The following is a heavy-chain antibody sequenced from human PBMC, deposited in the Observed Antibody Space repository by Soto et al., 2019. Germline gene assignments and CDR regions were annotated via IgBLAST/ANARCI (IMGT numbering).Heavy chain of an antibody. Sequence: GASVKVSCKVSGYTLTELSMHWVRQAPGKGLEWMGGFDPEDGETIYAQKFQGRVTMTEDTSTDTAYMELSSLRSEDTAVYYCATDLAAAGGLDFDYCGQGTLVTVS. CDR3: ATDLAAAGGLDFDY. J-gene: IGHJ4*02. CDR1: GYTLTELS. D-gene: IGHD6-13*01. CDR2: FDPEDGET. V-gene: IGHV1-24*01.